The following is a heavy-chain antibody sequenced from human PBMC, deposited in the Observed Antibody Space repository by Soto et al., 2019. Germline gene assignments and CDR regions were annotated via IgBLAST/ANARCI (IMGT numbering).Heavy chain of an antibody. CDR2: IYSGDSDT. D-gene: IGHD3-22*01. J-gene: IGHJ3*02. V-gene: IGHV5-51*01. CDR3: AITYYYDSSGYYYNGDAFDI. CDR1: GYSFTSYW. Sequence: GESLKISCKGSGYSFTSYWIGWVRQMPGKGLEWMGIIYSGDSDTRYSPSFQGQVTISADKSISTAYLQWSSLKASDTAMYYCAITYYYDSSGYYYNGDAFDIWGQGTMVTVS.